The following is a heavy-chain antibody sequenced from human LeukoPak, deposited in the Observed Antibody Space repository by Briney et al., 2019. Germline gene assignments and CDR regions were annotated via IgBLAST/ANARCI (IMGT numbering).Heavy chain of an antibody. CDR3: ARDHYASGSYYHDY. Sequence: PGGALRLSCAASGFTFRVYSMNGGRQAPGKGVERLAWISLRGTVKYYANSVKGGFTISRDNAKKTRYIQMKSLRAGDTAVYYCARDHYASGSYYHDYWGQGTLVTVSS. D-gene: IGHD3-10*01. J-gene: IGHJ4*02. CDR1: GFTFRVYS. V-gene: IGHV3-48*01. CDR2: ISLRGTVK.